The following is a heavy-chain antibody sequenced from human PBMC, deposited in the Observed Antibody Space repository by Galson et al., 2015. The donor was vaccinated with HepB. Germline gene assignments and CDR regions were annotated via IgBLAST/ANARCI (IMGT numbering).Heavy chain of an antibody. Sequence: SLRLSCAASGSGFDTHAMRWVRQAPGKGLEWISGISGNGDSTFCGDSVKGRFTVSRDNSKNILFLQMNSLRAEDAGLYFCAKGYGLFDSWGQGILVTVSS. CDR3: AKGYGLFDS. J-gene: IGHJ5*01. V-gene: IGHV3-23*01. CDR1: GSGFDTHA. D-gene: IGHD5-18*01. CDR2: ISGNGDST.